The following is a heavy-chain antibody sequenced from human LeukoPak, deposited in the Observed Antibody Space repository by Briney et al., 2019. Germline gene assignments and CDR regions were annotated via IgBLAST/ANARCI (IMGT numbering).Heavy chain of an antibody. CDR3: ARGLRFLEWANDY. J-gene: IGHJ4*02. D-gene: IGHD3-3*01. Sequence: ASVKVSCKASGYTFTNYDINWVRQATGQGLEWMGWMNPNSGNTGYAQKFQGRVTITRNTSISTAYMELSSLRSEDTAVYYCARGLRFLEWANDYWGQGTLVTVSS. CDR1: GYTFTNYD. CDR2: MNPNSGNT. V-gene: IGHV1-8*03.